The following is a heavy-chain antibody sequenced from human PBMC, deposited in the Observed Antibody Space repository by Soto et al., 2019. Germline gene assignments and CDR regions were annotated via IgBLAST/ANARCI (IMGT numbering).Heavy chain of an antibody. V-gene: IGHV3-7*01. D-gene: IGHD6-13*01. CDR2: IKQDGSEK. CDR1: GFTFSSYW. Sequence: EVQLVESGGGLVQPGGSLRLSCAASGFTFSSYWMSWVRQAPGKGLEWVANIKQDGSEKYYVDSVKGRFTISRDNAKNSLYLQMNSLRAEDTAVYYCARVKSEARIAAAGSFDYWGQGTLVTVSS. J-gene: IGHJ4*02. CDR3: ARVKSEARIAAAGSFDY.